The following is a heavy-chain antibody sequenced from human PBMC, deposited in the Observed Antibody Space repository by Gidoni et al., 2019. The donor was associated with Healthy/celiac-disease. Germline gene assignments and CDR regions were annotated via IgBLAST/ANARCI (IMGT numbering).Heavy chain of an antibody. Sequence: QVQLVQSGAVVKKPCSSVKFSCNASRGTFSSYTISWVRQAPGQGLELMGRIIHILGRANYAQKFQGRVTITADKSTSTAYVELSSLRSEDTAVYYCARARGRDGYNDWGQGTLVTVSS. CDR2: IIHILGRA. J-gene: IGHJ4*02. CDR1: RGTFSSYT. V-gene: IGHV1-69*08. D-gene: IGHD5-12*01. CDR3: ARARGRDGYND.